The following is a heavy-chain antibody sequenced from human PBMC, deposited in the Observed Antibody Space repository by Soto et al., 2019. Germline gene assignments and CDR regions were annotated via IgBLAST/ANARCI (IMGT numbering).Heavy chain of an antibody. CDR3: AREGRSSPFLSDYYYSYMDV. J-gene: IGHJ6*03. D-gene: IGHD6-6*01. CDR2: MNPNSGNT. Sequence: ASVKVSCKASGYTFTSYDINWVRQATGQGLEWMGWMNPNSGNTGYAQKFQGRVTMTRNTSISTAYMELSSLRSEDTAVYYCAREGRSSPFLSDYYYSYMDVWGKGTTVTVSS. V-gene: IGHV1-8*01. CDR1: GYTFTSYD.